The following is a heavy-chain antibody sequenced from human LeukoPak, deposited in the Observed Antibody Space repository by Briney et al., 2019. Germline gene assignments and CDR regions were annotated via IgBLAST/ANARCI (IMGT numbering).Heavy chain of an antibody. V-gene: IGHV4-39*07. Sequence: SETLSLTCTVSGGSVSSSSYYWGWIRQPPGKALEWIGTIYYNGATRYNPSLNSRATISVDTSKNQFSLKLSSVTAADTAVYYCARVGDESTMVRGVIIKDFDYWGQGTLVTVSS. D-gene: IGHD3-10*01. J-gene: IGHJ4*02. CDR3: ARVGDESTMVRGVIIKDFDY. CDR1: GGSVSSSSYY. CDR2: IYYNGAT.